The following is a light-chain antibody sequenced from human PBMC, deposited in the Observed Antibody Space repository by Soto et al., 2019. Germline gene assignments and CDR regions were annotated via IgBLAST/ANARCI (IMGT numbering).Light chain of an antibody. CDR3: QSYDSSLSVV. J-gene: IGLJ2*01. CDR1: SSNIGAGYD. CDR2: GNS. V-gene: IGLV1-40*01. Sequence: QSVLTQPPSVXGAXGXXXXXSCTGSSSNIGAGYDVHWYQQLPGTAPKLLIYGNSNRPSGVPDRFSGSKSGTSASLAITGLQAEDEADYYCQSYDSSLSVVFGGGTKVTVL.